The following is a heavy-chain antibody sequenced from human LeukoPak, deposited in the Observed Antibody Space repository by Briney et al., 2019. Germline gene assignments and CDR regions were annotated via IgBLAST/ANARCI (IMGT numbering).Heavy chain of an antibody. CDR2: ISAYNGNT. CDR3: ARAEDVLRYFDWLPNPDY. CDR1: GYTFTSYG. V-gene: IGHV1-18*04. D-gene: IGHD3-9*01. Sequence: ASVKVSCKASGYTFTSYGISWVRRAPGQGLEWMGWISAYNGNTNYAQKLQGRVTMTTDTSTSTAYMELRSLRSDDTAVYYCARAEDVLRYFDWLPNPDYWGQGTLVTVSS. J-gene: IGHJ4*02.